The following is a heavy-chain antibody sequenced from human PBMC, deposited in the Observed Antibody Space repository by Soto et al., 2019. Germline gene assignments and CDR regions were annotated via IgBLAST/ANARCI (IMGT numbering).Heavy chain of an antibody. CDR3: AKDDGTGS. J-gene: IGHJ5*02. Sequence: QVQLVESGGGVVQPGRSLRLSCAASGFSFSTFGMHWVRQAPGKGLKWLAGMLYDGTNIHYADSVKGRFTISRDSSKNTGYLEMKNLRAEDTAVYFCAKDDGTGSWGQGTLVTVYS. CDR2: MLYDGTNI. D-gene: IGHD1-1*01. V-gene: IGHV3-30*18. CDR1: GFSFSTFG.